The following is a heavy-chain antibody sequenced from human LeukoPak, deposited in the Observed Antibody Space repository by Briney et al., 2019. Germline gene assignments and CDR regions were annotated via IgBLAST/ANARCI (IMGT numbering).Heavy chain of an antibody. Sequence: GGSLRLSCAASGFTFSSYAMHWVRQAPGKGLEWVAVISYDGSDKYYADSVKGRFTISRDNSKNTLFLQMNSLRGEDTAMYYCAKDLPQRPEIDSWGQGVLVTVSS. J-gene: IGHJ5*01. D-gene: IGHD1-1*01. CDR3: AKDLPQRPEIDS. CDR2: ISYDGSDK. V-gene: IGHV3-30*04. CDR1: GFTFSSYA.